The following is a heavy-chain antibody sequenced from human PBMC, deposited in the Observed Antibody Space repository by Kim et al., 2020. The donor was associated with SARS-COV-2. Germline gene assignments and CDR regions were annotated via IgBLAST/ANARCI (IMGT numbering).Heavy chain of an antibody. D-gene: IGHD2-21*02. J-gene: IGHJ3*02. Sequence: SRKSRVTISVDTSKNQFPLKLSSVTAADTAVYYCARRHIVVVTAMDAFDIWGQGTMVTVSS. V-gene: IGHV4-4*08. CDR3: ARRHIVVVTAMDAFDI.